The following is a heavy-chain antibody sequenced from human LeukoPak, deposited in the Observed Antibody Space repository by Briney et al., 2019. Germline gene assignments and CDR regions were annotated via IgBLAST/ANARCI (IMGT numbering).Heavy chain of an antibody. V-gene: IGHV4-39*07. CDR2: IYYSGST. J-gene: IGHJ4*02. D-gene: IGHD1-14*01. CDR1: GGSISSSSYY. CDR3: ARGSWSTNDY. Sequence: PSETLSLTCTVSGGSISSSSYYWGWIRQPPGKGLEWIGSIYYSGSTYYNPSLKSRVTISVDTSKNQFSLKLSSVTAADTAVYYCARGSWSTNDYWGQGTLVTVSS.